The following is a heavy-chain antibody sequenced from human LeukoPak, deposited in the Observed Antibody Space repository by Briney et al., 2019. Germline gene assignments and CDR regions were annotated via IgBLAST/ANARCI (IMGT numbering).Heavy chain of an antibody. CDR2: INPNSGGT. V-gene: IGHV1-2*02. CDR1: GYTFTGYY. Sequence: ASVKVSCKASGYTFTGYYMHWVRQAPGQGLEWMGWINPNSGGTNYAQKFQGRVTMTRDTSISTAYMGLSSLRSEDTAVYYCARDRDSSGWFDYWGQGTLVTVSS. CDR3: ARDRDSSGWFDY. J-gene: IGHJ4*02. D-gene: IGHD6-19*01.